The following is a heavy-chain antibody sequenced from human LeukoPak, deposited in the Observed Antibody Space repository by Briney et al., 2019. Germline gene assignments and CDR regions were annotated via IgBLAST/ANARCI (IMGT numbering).Heavy chain of an antibody. V-gene: IGHV4-59*01. CDR2: VYYSGST. D-gene: IGHD2-15*01. Sequence: SETLSLTCTASGGTMSGYYWSWIRQPPGKGLEWIGYVYYSGSTKYNPSLESRVTISSDKSNSQFSRKRTSVTAADTAVYYSAKDHPGWWVWGRGTTVTVSS. CDR3: AKDHPGWWV. J-gene: IGHJ6*02. CDR1: GGTMSGYY.